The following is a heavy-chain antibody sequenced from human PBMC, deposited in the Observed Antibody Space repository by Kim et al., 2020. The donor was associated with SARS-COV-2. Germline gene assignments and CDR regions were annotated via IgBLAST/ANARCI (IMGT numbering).Heavy chain of an antibody. CDR3: AREDGTFDY. Sequence: SKTNYADSVKGRFTITRDNAQNSLYLQMNGLTVEDTAIYYCAREDGTFDYWGQGILVTVSS. J-gene: IGHJ4*02. V-gene: IGHV3-7*01. CDR2: SKT.